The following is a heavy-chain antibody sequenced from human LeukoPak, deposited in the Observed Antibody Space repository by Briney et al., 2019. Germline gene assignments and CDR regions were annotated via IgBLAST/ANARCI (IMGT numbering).Heavy chain of an antibody. Sequence: ASVKVSCKVSGYTLTELSMHWVRQAPGKGLEWMGGFDPEDGETIYAQKFQGRVTMTEDTSTDTAYMELSSLRSEDTAVYYCATEKELRTTLGFDYWGQGTLVTVSS. CDR3: ATEKELRTTLGFDY. D-gene: IGHD1-26*01. CDR2: FDPEDGET. CDR1: GYTLTELS. V-gene: IGHV1-24*01. J-gene: IGHJ4*02.